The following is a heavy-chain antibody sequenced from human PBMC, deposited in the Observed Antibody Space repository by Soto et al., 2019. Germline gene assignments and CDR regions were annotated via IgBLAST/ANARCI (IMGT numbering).Heavy chain of an antibody. Sequence: QVQLVESGGGVVQPGRPLRLSCATSGFTFSRYGMHWVRQAPGKGLEWVTLIWYDGSYKNYADSVKGRFTISRDNSKNTLYLQMNSLRAEDTAVYYCARDLNDYGELGLDSWGQGTLVTVSS. CDR3: ARDLNDYGELGLDS. V-gene: IGHV3-33*01. J-gene: IGHJ5*01. CDR2: IWYDGSYK. D-gene: IGHD4-17*01. CDR1: GFTFSRYG.